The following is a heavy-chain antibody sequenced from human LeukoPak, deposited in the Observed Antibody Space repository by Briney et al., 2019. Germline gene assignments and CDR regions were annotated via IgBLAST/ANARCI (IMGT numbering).Heavy chain of an antibody. Sequence: SVKVSCKASGGTFSSYAISWVRQAPGQGLEWMGGIIPIFGTANYAQKFQGRVTITADESTSTAYMELSRLRGDDTAVYYCAREDNTGLDNWFDPWGQGTLVTVSS. CDR1: GGTFSSYA. J-gene: IGHJ5*02. D-gene: IGHD6-19*01. V-gene: IGHV1-69*01. CDR3: AREDNTGLDNWFDP. CDR2: IIPIFGTA.